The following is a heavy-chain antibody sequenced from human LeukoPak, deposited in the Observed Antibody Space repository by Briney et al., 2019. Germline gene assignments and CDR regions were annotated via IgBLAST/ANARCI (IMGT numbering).Heavy chain of an antibody. Sequence: ASVKVSCKASGYTFTSYDINWVRQATGQGPEWMGWMNPNSGNTGYAQKFQGRVTMTRNTSISTAYMELSSPRSEDTAVYYCARGIAARTGEVGYWGQGTLVTVSS. J-gene: IGHJ4*02. CDR2: MNPNSGNT. CDR1: GYTFTSYD. D-gene: IGHD6-6*01. V-gene: IGHV1-8*01. CDR3: ARGIAARTGEVGY.